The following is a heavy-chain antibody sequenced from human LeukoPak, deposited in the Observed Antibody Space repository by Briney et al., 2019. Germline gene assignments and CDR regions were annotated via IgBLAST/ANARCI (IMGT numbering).Heavy chain of an antibody. J-gene: IGHJ3*02. D-gene: IGHD3-10*01. CDR3: ATSIPDYYGSGSRNAFDI. CDR2: ISAYNGNT. Sequence: ASVKVSCEASGYTFTSYGISWVRQAPGQGLEWMGWISAYNGNTNYAQKLQGRVTMTTDTSTSTAYMELRSLRSDDTAVYYCATSIPDYYGSGSRNAFDIWGQGTMVTVSS. CDR1: GYTFTSYG. V-gene: IGHV1-18*01.